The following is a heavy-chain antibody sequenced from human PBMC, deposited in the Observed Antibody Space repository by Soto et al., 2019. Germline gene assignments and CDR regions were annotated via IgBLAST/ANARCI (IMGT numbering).Heavy chain of an antibody. CDR1: GFTFSSYG. CDR2: ISYDGSNK. J-gene: IGHJ3*02. Sequence: GGSLRLSCAASGFTFSSYGMHWVRQAPGKGLEWVAVISYDGSNKYYADSVKGRFTISRDNSKNTLYLQMNSLRAEDTAVYYCAKADPGDAFDIWGQGTMVTVSS. CDR3: AKADPGDAFDI. V-gene: IGHV3-30*18.